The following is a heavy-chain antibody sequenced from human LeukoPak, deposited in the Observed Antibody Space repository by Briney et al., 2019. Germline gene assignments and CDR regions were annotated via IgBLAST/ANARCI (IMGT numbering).Heavy chain of an antibody. J-gene: IGHJ4*02. CDR3: ARHPRGSYYFDY. V-gene: IGHV4-4*02. CDR1: GGSISRSNW. D-gene: IGHD1-26*01. Sequence: SETLSLTCAVSGGSISRSNWWSWVRQPPGKGLEWIGEIYHSGSTNYNPSLKSRVTISVDTSKNQFSLKLSSVTAADTAVYYCARHPRGSYYFDYWGQGTLVTVSS. CDR2: IYHSGST.